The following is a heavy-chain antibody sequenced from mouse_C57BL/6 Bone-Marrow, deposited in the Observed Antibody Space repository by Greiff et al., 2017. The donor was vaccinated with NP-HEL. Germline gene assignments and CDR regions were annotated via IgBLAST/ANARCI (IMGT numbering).Heavy chain of an antibody. CDR2: IWSGGST. D-gene: IGHD1-1*01. J-gene: IGHJ4*01. Sequence: VQRVESGPGLVQPSQSLSITCTVSGFSLTSYGVHWVRQSPGKGLKWLGVIWSGGSTDYNAAFISRLSISKDNSKSQVFFKMNSLQADDTAIYYCARNYYGSSCDAMDYWGQGTSVTVSS. CDR1: GFSLTSYG. V-gene: IGHV2-2*01. CDR3: ARNYYGSSCDAMDY.